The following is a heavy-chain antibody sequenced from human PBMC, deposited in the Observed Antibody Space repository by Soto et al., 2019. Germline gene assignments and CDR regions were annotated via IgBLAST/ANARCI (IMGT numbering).Heavy chain of an antibody. V-gene: IGHV3-23*01. CDR2: IGGRGTSS. Sequence: GGSLRLSCAASGFTFSTYAMSWVRQAPGKGLEWVSGIGGRGTSSYYADSVKGRFAISRDNSYNTLFLQLHSLRAEDTAVYYCAKSRYADSSGDYYDFWGQGTRVTVSS. D-gene: IGHD3-22*01. J-gene: IGHJ4*02. CDR1: GFTFSTYA. CDR3: AKSRYADSSGDYYDF.